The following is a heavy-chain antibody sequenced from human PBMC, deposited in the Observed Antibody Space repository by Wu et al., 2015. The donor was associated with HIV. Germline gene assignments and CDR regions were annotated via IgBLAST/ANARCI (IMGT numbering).Heavy chain of an antibody. CDR3: ARRPQLVDQ. CDR1: GGTFNSYA. J-gene: IGHJ4*02. V-gene: IGHV1-69*13. CDR2: IIPMFGTP. Sequence: QVQLIQSGAEVKKSGSSVKISCKTSGGTFNSYAINWVRQAPGQGLEWMGRIIPMFGTPDYARKFLGRVTITADDSTTTSYLELRSLRSQDTGIYFCARRPQLVDQWGQGTLVTVS. D-gene: IGHD2-15*01.